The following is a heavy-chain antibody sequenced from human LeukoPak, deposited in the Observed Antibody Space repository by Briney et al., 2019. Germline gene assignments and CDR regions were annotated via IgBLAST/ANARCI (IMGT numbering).Heavy chain of an antibody. CDR1: GFTFSIYS. CDR3: AKDRGDSGYDSHFDY. Sequence: GGSLRLSCAASGFTFSIYSMNWVRQAPGKGLEWLSYITSDSNTIYYADSVKGRFTIPRDNAQNSLYLQMNSLRAEDTAVYYCAKDRGDSGYDSHFDYWGQGTLVTVSS. D-gene: IGHD5-12*01. V-gene: IGHV3-48*01. J-gene: IGHJ4*02. CDR2: ITSDSNTI.